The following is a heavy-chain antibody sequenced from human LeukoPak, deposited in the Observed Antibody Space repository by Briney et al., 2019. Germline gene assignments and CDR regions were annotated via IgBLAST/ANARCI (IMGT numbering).Heavy chain of an antibody. V-gene: IGHV4-34*01. CDR1: GGSFSGYY. CDR3: ARDRGLFGGVIVYFDY. Sequence: KASETLSLTCAVYGGSFSGYYWNWIRQPPGKGLEWIGEINHSGSTNYNPSLKSRVTMSVDTSKNQFSLKLSSVTAADTAVYYCARDRGLFGGVIVYFDYWGQGTLVTVSS. J-gene: IGHJ4*02. CDR2: INHSGST. D-gene: IGHD3-16*02.